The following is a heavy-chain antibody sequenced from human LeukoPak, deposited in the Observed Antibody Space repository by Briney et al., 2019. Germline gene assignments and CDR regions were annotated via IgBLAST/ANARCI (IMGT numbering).Heavy chain of an antibody. V-gene: IGHV4-4*07. CDR3: ARGGGGYYYGLDV. J-gene: IGHJ6*02. D-gene: IGHD3-16*01. CDR1: GGSISTYY. Sequence: SEPLSLTCAVSGGSISTYYWSWIRQPAGKGLEWIGRIHSSGSTNYNPSLTSRVTMSVDTSKNQSSLKLTSVTAADTAVYYCARGGGGYYYGLDVWGQGTTVTASS. CDR2: IHSSGST.